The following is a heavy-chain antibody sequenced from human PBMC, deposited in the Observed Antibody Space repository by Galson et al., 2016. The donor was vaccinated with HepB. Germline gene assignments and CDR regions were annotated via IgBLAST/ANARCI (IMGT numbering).Heavy chain of an antibody. CDR3: ARFGFTTCHNFYYYGMDV. Sequence: SLRLSCAASGFTFSSYYMSWARQVPGKGLEWVANMNQDGSERFYMDSVRGRFTISRDNAKNSLYLQMNSLRAEDTAVYYCARFGFTTCHNFYYYGMDVWGQGTTVTVSS. J-gene: IGHJ6*02. V-gene: IGHV3-7*01. D-gene: IGHD2-2*01. CDR2: MNQDGSER. CDR1: GFTFSSYY.